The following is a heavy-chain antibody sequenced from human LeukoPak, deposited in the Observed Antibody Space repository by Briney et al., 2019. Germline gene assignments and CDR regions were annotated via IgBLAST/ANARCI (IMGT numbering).Heavy chain of an antibody. V-gene: IGHV4-34*01. D-gene: IGHD5-24*01. J-gene: IGHJ4*02. CDR1: GGSFSGYY. CDR2: INPRGST. CDR3: ARGRGYNSFDY. Sequence: PSETLSLSCGVYGGSFSGYYWSWIRQPPGKGLEWIGEINPRGSTNYNPSLKSRVTLSADTSKNQSSLTLNSVTAADTAVYYCARGRGYNSFDYWGQGTLVTVS.